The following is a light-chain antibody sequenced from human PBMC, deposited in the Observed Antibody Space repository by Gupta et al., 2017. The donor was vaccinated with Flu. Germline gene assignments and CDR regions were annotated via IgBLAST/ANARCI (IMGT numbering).Light chain of an antibody. V-gene: IGKV1-39*01. CDR2: AAS. CDR1: QSISSN. CDR3: QESYSTPRIWT. J-gene: IGKJ1*01. Sequence: DIQMTQSPSSLSASVGDRVTITCRASQSISSNLNWFQQKPGKAPKLLIYAASSLQSGVPSRFSGSGSGTDFTLTISSLQPEDFATYYCQESYSTPRIWTFGQGTKVEIK.